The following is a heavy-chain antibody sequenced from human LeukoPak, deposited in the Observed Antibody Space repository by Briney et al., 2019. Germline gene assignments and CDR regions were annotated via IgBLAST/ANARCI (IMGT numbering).Heavy chain of an antibody. CDR2: ISGSGGET. Sequence: GGSLRLSCAASGFTFSNYVVSWVRQAPGKGLEWVSVISGSGGETNYADSVKGRFTISRDNSKNTLYLQMNSLRAEDTAVYYCAKDPHLSVVVVAASDYWGQGTLVTVSS. J-gene: IGHJ4*02. CDR1: GFTFSNYV. V-gene: IGHV3-23*01. CDR3: AKDPHLSVVVVAASDY. D-gene: IGHD2-15*01.